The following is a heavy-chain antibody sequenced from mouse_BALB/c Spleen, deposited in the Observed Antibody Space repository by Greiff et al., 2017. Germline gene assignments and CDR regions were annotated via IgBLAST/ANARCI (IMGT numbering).Heavy chain of an antibody. CDR1: GFTFSSYG. V-gene: IGHV5-6-3*01. J-gene: IGHJ1*01. CDR3: ARAGPYWYFDD. CDR2: INSNGGST. Sequence: EVMLVESGGGLVQPGGSLKLSCAASGFTFSSYGMSWVRQTPDKRLELVATINSNGGSTYYPDSVKGRFTISRDNAKNTLYLQMSSLKSEDTAMYYCARAGPYWYFDDWGAGTTGTVAA. D-gene: IGHD3-1*01.